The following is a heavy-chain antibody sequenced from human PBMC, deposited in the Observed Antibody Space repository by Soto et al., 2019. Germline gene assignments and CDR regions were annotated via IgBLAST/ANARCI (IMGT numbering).Heavy chain of an antibody. CDR1: GFTFSSYA. V-gene: IGHV3-23*01. Sequence: EVQLLESGGGLVQPGGSLRLSCAASGFTFSSYAMSWVRQAPGKGLEWVSAISGSGGSTYYADSVKGRFTISRDNSKNTLYLQMNSLRAEDTAVYYCVRGGYDYVWGSYLYWGQGTLVTVSS. CDR3: VRGGYDYVWGSYLY. D-gene: IGHD3-16*02. CDR2: ISGSGGST. J-gene: IGHJ4*02.